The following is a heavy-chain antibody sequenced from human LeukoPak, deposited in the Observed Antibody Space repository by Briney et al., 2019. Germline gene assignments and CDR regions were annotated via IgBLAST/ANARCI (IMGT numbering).Heavy chain of an antibody. V-gene: IGHV3-30*18. D-gene: IGHD3-22*01. CDR2: RSDDGSAQ. J-gene: IGHJ1*01. CDR1: GFTFNKYG. Sequence: GRSLRLSCIASGFTFNKYGMHWVRQAPGKGLEWVAVRSDDGSAQHYADSVRGRFTISRDNSKNTLSLQMNSLRPEDTAVYFCAKDRDPYSSGTWDSWGQGTLVIVSS. CDR3: AKDRDPYSSGTWDS.